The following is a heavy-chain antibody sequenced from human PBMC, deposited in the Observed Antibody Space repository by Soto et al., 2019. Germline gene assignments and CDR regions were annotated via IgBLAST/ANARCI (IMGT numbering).Heavy chain of an antibody. CDR2: ISYDGSNK. CDR1: GFTFSSYG. V-gene: IGHV3-30*18. J-gene: IGHJ6*02. CDR3: AKDRGDSSSWNYYGMDV. Sequence: GGSLRLSCAASGFTFSSYGMHWVRQAPGKGLEWVAVISYDGSNKYYADSVKGRFTISRDNSKNTLYLQMNSLRAEDTVLYYFAKDRGDSSSWNYYGMDVWGQGTTVTVS. D-gene: IGHD6-13*01.